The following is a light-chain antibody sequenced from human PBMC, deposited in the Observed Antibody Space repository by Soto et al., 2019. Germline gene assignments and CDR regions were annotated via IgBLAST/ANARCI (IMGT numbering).Light chain of an antibody. Sequence: DIQMTQSASSLSVSFGDRVTITCGASQSINSYLNWYQQKQGKAPKLLIYAASSLQSGVPSRFSGSGYGTGFNLTISSLQTEDFATYYCQQSYSTPLTFGGGTKVDIK. CDR2: AAS. V-gene: IGKV1-39*01. CDR3: QQSYSTPLT. CDR1: QSINSY. J-gene: IGKJ4*01.